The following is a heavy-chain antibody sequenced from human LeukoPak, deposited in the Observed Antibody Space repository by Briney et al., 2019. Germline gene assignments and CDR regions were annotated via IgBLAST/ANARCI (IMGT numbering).Heavy chain of an antibody. J-gene: IGHJ4*02. Sequence: GGSLRLSCAASGFTFGSYAMSWVRQAPGKGLEWVSAISGSGGSTYYADSVKGRFTISRDNSKNTLYLQMNSLRAEDTAVYYCAKDLGYGDYEDYWGQGTLVTVSS. D-gene: IGHD4-17*01. V-gene: IGHV3-23*01. CDR1: GFTFGSYA. CDR2: ISGSGGST. CDR3: AKDLGYGDYEDY.